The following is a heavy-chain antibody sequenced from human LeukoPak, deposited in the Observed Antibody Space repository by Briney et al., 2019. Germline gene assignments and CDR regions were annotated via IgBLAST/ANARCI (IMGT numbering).Heavy chain of an antibody. D-gene: IGHD2-21*01. CDR2: IFHTGST. J-gene: IGHJ5*02. Sequence: SETLSLTCVVSGDSISSGGYSWSWIRQPPGKGLEWIGYIFHTGSTFYNSSLKSRVTISVDNSKNQFSLRLSSVTAADTAVYYCARELWFANAPGSWMDPWGQGTLVTVSA. V-gene: IGHV4-30-2*01. CDR1: GDSISSGGYS. CDR3: ARELWFANAPGSWMDP.